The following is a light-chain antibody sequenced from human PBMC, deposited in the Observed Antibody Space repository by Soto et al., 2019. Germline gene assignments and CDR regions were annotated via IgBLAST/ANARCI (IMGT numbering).Light chain of an antibody. V-gene: IGKV3-20*01. CDR1: QSVSSSY. CDR3: QQYGSSPRT. CDR2: GAS. J-gene: IGKJ1*01. Sequence: DIVLTQSPGTLSLSPGERATLSCRSSQSVSSSYLAWYQQKPGQAPRLLIYGASSRATGIPDRFSGSGSGTDFTLTIGRLEPEDVAVYYCQQYGSSPRTFGQGTKVDIK.